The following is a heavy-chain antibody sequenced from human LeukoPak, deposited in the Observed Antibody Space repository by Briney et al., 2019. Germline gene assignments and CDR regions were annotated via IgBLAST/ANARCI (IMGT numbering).Heavy chain of an antibody. D-gene: IGHD3-3*01. J-gene: IGHJ6*03. CDR3: ARDLPSPLFLRGPFWSGYYMDV. V-gene: IGHV3-21*01. CDR2: ISSSSSYI. Sequence: GGSLRLSCAASGFTFSSYAMSWVRQAPGKGLEWVSSISSSSSYIYYADSVKGRFTISRDNAKNSLYLQMNSLRAEDTAVYYCARDLPSPLFLRGPFWSGYYMDVWGKGTTVTVSS. CDR1: GFTFSSYA.